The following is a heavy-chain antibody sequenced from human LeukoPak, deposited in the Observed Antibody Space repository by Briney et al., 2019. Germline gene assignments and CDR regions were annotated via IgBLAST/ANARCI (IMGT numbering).Heavy chain of an antibody. CDR2: IYYSGST. D-gene: IGHD3-10*01. CDR3: ARGSWTGSGWDRIWFDP. V-gene: IGHV4-59*01. CDR1: GFTFSSCA. J-gene: IGHJ5*02. Sequence: GSLRLSRTASGFTFSSCALSWVRQPPGKGREWSGYIYYSGSTNYNPSLKSRVTISLDTSNNQFFLKLYSVTAADTAVYYCARGSWTGSGWDRIWFDPWGQGTLATVSS.